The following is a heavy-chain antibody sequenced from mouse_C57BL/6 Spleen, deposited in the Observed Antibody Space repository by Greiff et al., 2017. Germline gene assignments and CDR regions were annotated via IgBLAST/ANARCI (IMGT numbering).Heavy chain of an antibody. CDR2: INPNNGGT. CDR3: ARWGGYPLYWYFDV. CDR1: GYTFTDYN. Sequence: VQLQQSGPELVKPGASVKIPCKASGYTFTDYNMDWVKQSHGKSLEWIGDINPNNGGTIYNQKFKGKATLTVDKSSSTAYMELLSLTSEDTAVYYCARWGGYPLYWYFDVWGTGTTVTVSS. D-gene: IGHD2-2*01. V-gene: IGHV1-18*01. J-gene: IGHJ1*03.